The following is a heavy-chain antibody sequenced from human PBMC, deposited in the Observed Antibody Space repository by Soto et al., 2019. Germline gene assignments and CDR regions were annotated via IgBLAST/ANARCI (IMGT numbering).Heavy chain of an antibody. J-gene: IGHJ3*02. V-gene: IGHV3-23*01. CDR2: ISGSGGST. CDR3: AKDFGVLRFLEWLGAFDI. D-gene: IGHD3-3*01. CDR1: GFTFSSYA. Sequence: GGSLRLSCAASGFTFSSYAMSWVRQAPGKGLEWVSAISGSGGSTYYADSVKGRFTISRDNSKNTLYLQMNSLRAEDTAVYYCAKDFGVLRFLEWLGAFDIWGQGTMVTVSS.